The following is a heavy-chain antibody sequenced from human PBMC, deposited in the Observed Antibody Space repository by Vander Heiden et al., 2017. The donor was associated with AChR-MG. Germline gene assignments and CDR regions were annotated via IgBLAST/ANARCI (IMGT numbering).Heavy chain of an antibody. CDR1: GGSISSYY. CDR3: ARVSWQRVNYYYYMDV. V-gene: IGHV4-59*01. J-gene: IGHJ6*03. CDR2: IYYSGST. D-gene: IGHD6-6*01. Sequence: QVQLQESGPGLVKPSETLSLTCTVSGGSISSYYWSWIRQPPGKGLEWIGYIYYSGSTNYNPSLKSRVTISVDTSKNQFSLKLSSVTAADTAVYYCARVSWQRVNYYYYMDVWGKGTTVTVSS.